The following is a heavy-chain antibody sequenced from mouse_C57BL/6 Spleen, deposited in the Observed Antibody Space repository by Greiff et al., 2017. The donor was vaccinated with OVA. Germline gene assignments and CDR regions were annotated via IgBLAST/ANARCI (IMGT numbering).Heavy chain of an antibody. J-gene: IGHJ1*03. CDR2: INPNNGGT. Sequence: VQLKQSGPELVKPGASVKMSCKASGYTFTDYNMHWVKQSHGKSLEWIGYINPNNGGTSSNQKFKGKATLTVNKSSSTAYMELRSLKSEDSAVYYCARRGHHGYFDVWGTGTTVTVSS. CDR3: ARRGHHGYFDV. CDR1: GYTFTDYN. D-gene: IGHD3-1*01. V-gene: IGHV1-22*01.